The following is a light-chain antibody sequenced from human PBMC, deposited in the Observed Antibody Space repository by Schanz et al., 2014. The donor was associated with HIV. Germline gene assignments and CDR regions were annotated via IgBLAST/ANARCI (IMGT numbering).Light chain of an antibody. CDR3: QQYYSYPPT. V-gene: IGKV1-39*01. J-gene: IGKJ1*01. CDR2: AAS. CDR1: QSVKTF. Sequence: DVQMTQSPSSLSASVGDRVIITCRASQSVKTFVIWYQHKPGKAPRLLIYAASTLQSGVPSRFSGSGSGTDFTLTISCLQSEDFATYYCQQYYSYPPTFGQGTKVEIK.